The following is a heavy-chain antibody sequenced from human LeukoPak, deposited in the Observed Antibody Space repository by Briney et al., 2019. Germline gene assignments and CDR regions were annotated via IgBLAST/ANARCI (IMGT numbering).Heavy chain of an antibody. CDR3: ARASRSTYYAAYDMDV. V-gene: IGHV3-23*01. CDR1: GLTFSSYA. D-gene: IGHD3-3*01. CDR2: ISGSGGST. J-gene: IGHJ6*02. Sequence: GGSLRLSCAASGLTFSSYAMSWARQAPGKGLEWVSVISGSGGSTYYADSVKGRFTISRDNSKNTLYLQMNSLGAEDTALYYCARASRSTYYAAYDMDVWGQGTTVTVSS.